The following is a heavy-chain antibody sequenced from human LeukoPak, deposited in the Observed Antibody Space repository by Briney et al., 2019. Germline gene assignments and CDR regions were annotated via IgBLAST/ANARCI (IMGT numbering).Heavy chain of an antibody. V-gene: IGHV3-23*01. CDR3: AKDLGYGGNPPVYFDY. CDR2: ISDSGVST. J-gene: IGHJ4*02. D-gene: IGHD4-23*01. Sequence: GGSLRLSCAASGFTFSNYGMNWVRQAPGKGLEWVSAISDSGVSTYYADSVKGRFTVSRDNSKNTLYLQMNSLRAEDTAVYHCAKDLGYGGNPPVYFDYWGQGTLVTVSS. CDR1: GFTFSNYG.